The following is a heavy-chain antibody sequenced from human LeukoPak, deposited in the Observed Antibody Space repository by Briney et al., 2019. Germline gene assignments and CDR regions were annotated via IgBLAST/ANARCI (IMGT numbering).Heavy chain of an antibody. CDR3: AKGLPSTVTTWDAFDI. Sequence: QAGGSLRLSCAASGFTFSSYAMSWVRQAPGKGLEWVSGISSSGVITYYADSVKGRFTISRDNSKNTLYLQMNSLRAEDTAVYYCAKGLPSTVTTWDAFDIWGQGTMVTVSS. J-gene: IGHJ3*02. V-gene: IGHV3-23*01. D-gene: IGHD4-17*01. CDR1: GFTFSSYA. CDR2: ISSSGVIT.